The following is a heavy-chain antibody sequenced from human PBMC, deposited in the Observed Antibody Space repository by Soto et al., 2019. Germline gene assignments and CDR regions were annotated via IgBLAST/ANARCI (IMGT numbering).Heavy chain of an antibody. CDR3: ARVNQGEGWFDP. CDR1: GGTFSSYA. J-gene: IGHJ5*02. D-gene: IGHD3-16*01. CDR2: IIPIFGTA. Sequence: QVQLVQSGAEVKKPGSSVKVSCKASGGTFSSYAISWLRQAPGQGLEWIGGIIPIFGTANYAEKFQGRVTLTADESTSTAYMELSSVRSEDTAVYYCARVNQGEGWFDPWGQGTLVTVSS. V-gene: IGHV1-69*12.